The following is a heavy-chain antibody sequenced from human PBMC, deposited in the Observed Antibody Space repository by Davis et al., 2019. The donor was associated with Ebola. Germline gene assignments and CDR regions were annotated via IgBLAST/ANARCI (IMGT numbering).Heavy chain of an antibody. CDR2: INPSGGST. J-gene: IGHJ3*02. V-gene: IGHV1-46*01. CDR1: GYTFTSYY. CDR3: ARTSIVGTTTTASDI. D-gene: IGHD1-26*01. Sequence: AASVNVSCKASGYTFTSYYMHWVRQAPGHGLEWTGLINPSGGSTSYAQKFQGRVTMTTDTSTGTAYMELRSLRSDDTAVYFCARTSIVGTTTTASDIWGQGTKVTVSS.